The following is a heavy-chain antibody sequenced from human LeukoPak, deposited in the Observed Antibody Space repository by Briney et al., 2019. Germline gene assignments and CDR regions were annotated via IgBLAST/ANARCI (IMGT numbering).Heavy chain of an antibody. D-gene: IGHD3-22*01. Sequence: ASVKVSCKASGYTFTSYGISWVRQAPGQGLEWRGWISAYNGNTNYAQKLQGRVTMTTDTSTSTAYMELRSLRSDDTALYYCARDLFPSDFYDSSGYYFDAFDIWGQGTMVTVSS. CDR2: ISAYNGNT. V-gene: IGHV1-18*01. CDR1: GYTFTSYG. CDR3: ARDLFPSDFYDSSGYYFDAFDI. J-gene: IGHJ3*02.